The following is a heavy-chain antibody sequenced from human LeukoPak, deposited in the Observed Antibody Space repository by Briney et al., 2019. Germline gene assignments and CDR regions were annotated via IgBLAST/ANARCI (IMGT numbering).Heavy chain of an antibody. Sequence: TYYADSVKGRFTISRDNSKNTLYLQMNSLRAEDTAVYYCATYCSSTSCYTDAYYYYGMDVWGQGTTVTVSS. V-gene: IGHV3-66*01. D-gene: IGHD2-2*02. CDR3: ATYCSSTSCYTDAYYYYGMDV. J-gene: IGHJ6*02. CDR2: T.